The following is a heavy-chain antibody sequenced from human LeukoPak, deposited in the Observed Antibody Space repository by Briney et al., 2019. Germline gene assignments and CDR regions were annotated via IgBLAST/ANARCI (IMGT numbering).Heavy chain of an antibody. V-gene: IGHV3-30-3*01. CDR2: ISYDGSNK. CDR1: GFTFSSYA. CDR3: ARGIGP. D-gene: IGHD2-15*01. Sequence: GGPLRLSCAASGFTFSSYAMHWVRQAPGKGLEWVAVISYDGSNKYYADSVKGRFTISRDNSKNTLYLQMNSLRAEDTAVYYCARGIGPWGQGTLVTVSS. J-gene: IGHJ5*02.